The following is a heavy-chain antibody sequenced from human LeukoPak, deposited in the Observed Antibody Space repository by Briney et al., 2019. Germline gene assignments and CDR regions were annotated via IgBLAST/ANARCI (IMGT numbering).Heavy chain of an antibody. J-gene: IGHJ4*02. CDR1: GFTFSSYA. CDR2: IKQDGSEK. Sequence: AGGSLRLSCAASGFTFSSYAMSWVRQAPGKGLEWVANIKQDGSEKYYVDSVKGRFTISRDNAKNSLYLQMNSLGAEDTAVYYCARDLGYLDYWGQGTLVTVSS. V-gene: IGHV3-7*01. CDR3: ARDLGYLDY. D-gene: IGHD3-16*01.